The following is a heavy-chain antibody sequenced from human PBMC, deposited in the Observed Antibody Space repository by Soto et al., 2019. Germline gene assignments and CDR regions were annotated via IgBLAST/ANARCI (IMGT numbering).Heavy chain of an antibody. Sequence: SETLSLTCTVSGGSISSGGYYWSWIRQHPGKGLEWIGYIYYSGSTYYNPSLKSRVTISVDTSKNQFSLKLSSVTAADTAVYYCARVTLTNWTDPGYFDYWGQGTLVTSPQ. V-gene: IGHV4-31*03. CDR3: ARVTLTNWTDPGYFDY. CDR2: IYYSGST. CDR1: GGSISSGGYY. D-gene: IGHD1-20*01. J-gene: IGHJ4*02.